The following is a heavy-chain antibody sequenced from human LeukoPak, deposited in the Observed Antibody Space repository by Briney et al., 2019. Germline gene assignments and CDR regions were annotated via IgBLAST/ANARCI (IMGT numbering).Heavy chain of an antibody. CDR3: AKDQTVVVPAAIRYFDY. CDR1: GFTFSSYA. J-gene: IGHJ4*02. D-gene: IGHD2-2*01. V-gene: IGHV3-23*01. Sequence: RESLRLSCAASGFTFSSYAMSWVRQAPGKGLEWVSAISGSGGSTYYADYVKGRFTISRDNSKNTPHLHRNSLRAEDTPVYYCAKDQTVVVPAAIRYFDYWGQETLVTVSS. CDR2: ISGSGGST.